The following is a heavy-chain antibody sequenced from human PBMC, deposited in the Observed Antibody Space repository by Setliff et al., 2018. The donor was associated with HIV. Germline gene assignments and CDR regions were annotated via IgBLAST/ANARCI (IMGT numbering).Heavy chain of an antibody. V-gene: IGHV3-74*01. Sequence: GESLKISCVASGFTFNSYWMYWVRQAPGKGLVCVSRVNNDGTDTIYADSVKGRFTISRDNAKSTVYLQMGSLSADDTAVYYCARGGFNHAFDIWGQGTMVTVSS. CDR3: ARGGFNHAFDI. J-gene: IGHJ3*02. CDR1: GFTFNSYW. D-gene: IGHD2-15*01. CDR2: VNNDGTDT.